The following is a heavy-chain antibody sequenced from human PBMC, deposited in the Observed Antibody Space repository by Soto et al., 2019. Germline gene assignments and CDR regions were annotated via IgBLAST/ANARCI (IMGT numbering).Heavy chain of an antibody. D-gene: IGHD6-6*01. J-gene: IGHJ6*02. CDR2: ISYDGSKK. CDR3: AMIQQLGSDGMYV. V-gene: IGHV3-30-3*01. Sequence: QVQLVESGGGVVQPGRSLRLSCAASGFTFSSYTMNWVRQAPGKGLEWVAVISYDGSKKYYADSVKGRFTISRDNSKNTLHLPMNSLRAEDTAVYYCAMIQQLGSDGMYVWGQGTMVHVSS. CDR1: GFTFSSYT.